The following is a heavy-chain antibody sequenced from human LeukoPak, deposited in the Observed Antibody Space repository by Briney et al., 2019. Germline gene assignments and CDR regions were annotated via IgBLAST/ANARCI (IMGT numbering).Heavy chain of an antibody. J-gene: IGHJ4*02. CDR1: GFTFSSYA. V-gene: IGHV3-23*01. D-gene: IGHD6-13*01. CDR3: AKTRPLDSSSWSHGDY. CDR2: ISGSGDST. Sequence: PGRSLRLSCAASGFTFSSYAMSWVRQAPRKGLEWVSAISGSGDSTYYGDSVKGRFTISRDNSKNTLYLQMNSLRAEDTAVYYCAKTRPLDSSSWSHGDYWGQGTLVTVSS.